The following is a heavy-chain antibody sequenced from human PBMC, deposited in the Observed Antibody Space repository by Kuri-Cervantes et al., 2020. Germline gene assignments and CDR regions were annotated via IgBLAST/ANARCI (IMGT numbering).Heavy chain of an antibody. CDR1: GFTFSSYS. CDR3: TRDDPTQRGDY. J-gene: IGHJ4*02. V-gene: IGHV3-48*01. D-gene: IGHD3-16*01. Sequence: GGSLRLSCAASGFTFSSYSMNRVRQAPGKGLEWVSYISSSSSTIYYADSVKGRFTISRDNAKNSPYLQMNSLRAEDTAVYYCTRDDPTQRGDYWGQGTLVTVSS. CDR2: ISSSSSTI.